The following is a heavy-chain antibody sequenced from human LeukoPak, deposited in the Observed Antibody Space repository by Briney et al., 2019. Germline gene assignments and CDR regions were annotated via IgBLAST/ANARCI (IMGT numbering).Heavy chain of an antibody. CDR2: INHSGST. V-gene: IGHV4-34*01. Sequence: PSETLSLTCAVYGGSFSGYYWSWIRQPPGKGLEWIGEINHSGSTNYNPSLKSRVTISVDTSKNQFPLKLSSVTAADTAVYYCARDTTVKSLDYWGQGTLVTVSS. D-gene: IGHD4-17*01. J-gene: IGHJ4*02. CDR1: GGSFSGYY. CDR3: ARDTTVKSLDY.